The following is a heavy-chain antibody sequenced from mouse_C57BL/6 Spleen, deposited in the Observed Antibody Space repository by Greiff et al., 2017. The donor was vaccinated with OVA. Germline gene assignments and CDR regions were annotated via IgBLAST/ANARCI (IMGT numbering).Heavy chain of an antibody. J-gene: IGHJ2*01. CDR3: ARGGYVDY. V-gene: IGHV1-26*01. CDR2: IIPNNGGT. D-gene: IGHD2-2*01. CDR1: GYTFTDYS. Sequence: EVQLHQSGPELVKPGASVKISCTASGYTFTDYSMNWVKQSHGKSLEWIGDIIPNNGGTSYNQKFKGKATLTVDKSSSTAYMELRSLTSEDSAVYYCARGGYVDYWGQGTTLTVSS.